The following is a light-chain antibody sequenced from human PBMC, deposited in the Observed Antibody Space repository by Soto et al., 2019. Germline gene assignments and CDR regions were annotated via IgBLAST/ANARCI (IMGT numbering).Light chain of an antibody. V-gene: IGKV3-15*01. CDR1: QSLTSSY. CDR2: GAS. CDR3: QQYNDWPPT. J-gene: IGKJ1*01. Sequence: EIVFTQSPGTLSLSPCERATLSCRASQSLTSSYLAWYQQKPGQAPSLLIYGASSRATGIPARFSGSGSGTEFTLSIGSLQSEDFAVYYCQQYNDWPPTFGQGTKV.